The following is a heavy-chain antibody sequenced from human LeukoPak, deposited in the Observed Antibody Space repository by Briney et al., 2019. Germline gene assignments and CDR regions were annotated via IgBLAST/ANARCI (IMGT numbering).Heavy chain of an antibody. D-gene: IGHD6-19*01. CDR1: GFTFSDYY. J-gene: IGHJ4*02. CDR2: ISSSGSTI. V-gene: IGHV3-11*04. CDR3: AKRVAVAASTPFDY. Sequence: GGSLRLSCAASGFTFSDYYMSWIRQAPGKGLEWVSYISSSGSTIYYADSVKGRFTISRDNAKNSLYLQMNSLRAEDTAVYYCAKRVAVAASTPFDYWGQGTLVTVSS.